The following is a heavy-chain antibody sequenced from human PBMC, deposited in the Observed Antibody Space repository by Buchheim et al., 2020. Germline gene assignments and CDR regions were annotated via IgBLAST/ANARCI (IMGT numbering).Heavy chain of an antibody. V-gene: IGHV3-11*04. CDR3: ARVSRGSGTYYNGH. J-gene: IGHJ4*02. Sequence: QVQLVESGGGLVKPGGSLRLSCAASGFNSSDYYMTWVRQAPGKGLEWVSYISSGNRGETTIYYADSVKGRFTISRDNAKNSLYLQMNSLRDEDTAVYYCARVSRGSGTYYNGHWGQGTL. CDR2: ISSGNRGETTI. D-gene: IGHD3-10*01. CDR1: GFNSSDYY.